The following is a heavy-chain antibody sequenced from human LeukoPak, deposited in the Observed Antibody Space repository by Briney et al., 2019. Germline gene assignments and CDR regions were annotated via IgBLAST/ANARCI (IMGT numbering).Heavy chain of an antibody. Sequence: GGSLRLSCAASGFTFSNYSMNSVPQAPGKGLEWVSSISSSSTYISYADSVKGRFTISRDNAKNSLFLQMNSLRAEDTAVYYCARADVMGGQGTLVTVSS. CDR2: ISSSSTYI. V-gene: IGHV3-21*01. D-gene: IGHD3-16*01. CDR3: ARADVM. CDR1: GFTFSNYS. J-gene: IGHJ4*02.